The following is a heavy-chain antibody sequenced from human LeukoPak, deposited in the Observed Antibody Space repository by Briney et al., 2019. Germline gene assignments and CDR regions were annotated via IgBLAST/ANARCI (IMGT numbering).Heavy chain of an antibody. CDR2: IYSGGRT. Sequence: GGSLRLSCAASGFTFSDYYMGWIRQAPGKGLEWVSVIYSGGRTYYADSVKGRFTISRDNSKNTLYLQMNRLRAEDTAVYYCARAGPSSSWHQFDYWGQGTLVTVSS. CDR3: ARAGPSSSWHQFDY. CDR1: GFTFSDYY. V-gene: IGHV3-66*01. D-gene: IGHD6-13*01. J-gene: IGHJ4*02.